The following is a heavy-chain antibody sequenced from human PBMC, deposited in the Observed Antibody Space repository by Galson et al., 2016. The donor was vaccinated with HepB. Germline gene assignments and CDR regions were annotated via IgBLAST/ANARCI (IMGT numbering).Heavy chain of an antibody. CDR2: IWYDGYYK. J-gene: IGHJ4*02. D-gene: IGHD1-1*01. CDR3: ARTAKLSSSGHYLDY. Sequence: SLRLSCAASGFNFNIFAMHWVRQAPGKGLEWVAVIWYDGYYKYYGDSVKGRFTIFRDNSENTLYLQMDSLTTEDTAVYYCARTAKLSSSGHYLDYWGQGTLVTVSS. CDR1: GFNFNIFA. V-gene: IGHV3-33*01.